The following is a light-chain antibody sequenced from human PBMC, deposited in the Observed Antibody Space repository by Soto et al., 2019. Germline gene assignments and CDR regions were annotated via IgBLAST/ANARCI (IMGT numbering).Light chain of an antibody. J-gene: IGKJ1*01. Sequence: EIVMTHSRSTLSVSPCERATLSSRAGQSISTDLAWYQQKPGQAPRLLIHGASNRATGIPDRFSGSGSGPDFTLIISSLQSEDSAVYYCQQYNSWLWTFGQGTKVDIK. CDR3: QQYNSWLWT. CDR2: GAS. V-gene: IGKV3D-15*01. CDR1: QSISTD.